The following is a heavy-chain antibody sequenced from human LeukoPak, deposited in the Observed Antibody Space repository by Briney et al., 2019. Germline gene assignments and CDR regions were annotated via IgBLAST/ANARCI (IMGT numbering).Heavy chain of an antibody. D-gene: IGHD3-16*01. CDR2: FDPEDGET. Sequence: ASVKVSCKASGYTFTSYGISWVRQAPGQGLEWMGGFDPEDGETIYAQKFQGRVTMTEDTSTDTAYMELSSLRSEDTAVYYCATVLYRAHYYGMDVWGQGTTVTVSS. J-gene: IGHJ6*02. CDR3: ATVLYRAHYYGMDV. V-gene: IGHV1-24*01. CDR1: GYTFTSYG.